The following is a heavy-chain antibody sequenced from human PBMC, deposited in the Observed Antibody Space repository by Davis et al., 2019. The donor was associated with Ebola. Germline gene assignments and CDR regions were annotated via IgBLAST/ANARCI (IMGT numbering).Heavy chain of an antibody. V-gene: IGHV1-2*04. CDR1: GYTFTGYY. CDR2: INPNSGGT. J-gene: IGHJ1*01. Sequence: ASVKVSCKASGYTFTGYYMHWVRQAPGQGLKWMGWINPNSGGTNYAQKFQGWVTMTRDTSISTAYMELSRLRSDDTAVYYCATEGEPYAEYFQHWGQGTLVTVSS. CDR3: ATEGEPYAEYFQH. D-gene: IGHD3-16*01.